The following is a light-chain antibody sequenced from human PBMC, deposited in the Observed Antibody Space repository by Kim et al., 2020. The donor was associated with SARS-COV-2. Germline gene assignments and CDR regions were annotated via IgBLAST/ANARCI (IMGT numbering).Light chain of an antibody. J-gene: IGLJ3*02. CDR3: ETWDTNIRGV. CDR1: SRHSGYV. Sequence: VKLTSTLSSRHSGYVIAGHQRRAGKAPRCLMKVGGSGSNNKGSGIPGRFSGSSSGADRYLTISNLQSEDEADYYCETWDTNIRGVFGGGTQLTVL. CDR2: VGGSGSN. V-gene: IGLV4-60*03.